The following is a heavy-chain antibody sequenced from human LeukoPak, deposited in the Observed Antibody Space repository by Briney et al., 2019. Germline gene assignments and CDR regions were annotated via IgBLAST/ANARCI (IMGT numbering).Heavy chain of an antibody. V-gene: IGHV1-2*02. Sequence: ASVKVSCKASGYTFTGYYMHWVRQAPGQGLEWMGWINPNSGGTNYAQKFQGRVTMTRDTSISTAYMELSRLRFDDTAVYFCARGAYDFWSASYSSGYFDCWGQGTLVTVPS. CDR3: ARGAYDFWSASYSSGYFDC. CDR2: INPNSGGT. J-gene: IGHJ4*02. CDR1: GYTFTGYY. D-gene: IGHD3-3*01.